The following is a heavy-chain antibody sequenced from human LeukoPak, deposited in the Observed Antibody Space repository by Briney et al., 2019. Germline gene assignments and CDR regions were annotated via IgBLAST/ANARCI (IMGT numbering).Heavy chain of an antibody. CDR3: ARESYDFWSGCYDYYYYGMDV. J-gene: IGHJ6*02. D-gene: IGHD3-3*01. Sequence: GGSLRLSCAASGFTFSSYGMHWVRQAPGKGLEWVAVIWYDGSNKYYADSVKGRFTISRDNSKNTLYLQMNSLRAEDTAVYYCARESYDFWSGCYDYYYYGMDVWGQGTTVTVSS. CDR2: IWYDGSNK. CDR1: GFTFSSYG. V-gene: IGHV3-33*08.